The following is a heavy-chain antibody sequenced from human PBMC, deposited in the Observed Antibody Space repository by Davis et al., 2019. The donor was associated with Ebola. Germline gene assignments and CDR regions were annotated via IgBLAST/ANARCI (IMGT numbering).Heavy chain of an antibody. J-gene: IGHJ4*02. D-gene: IGHD3-10*01. Sequence: SSAAPGLPFSRHSMTRVPQAPEKGLEWVSSISSSSFYIYYADSVKGRFTISRDNAKNSLYLQMNSLRAEDTAVYYCARGSTMVQGIRFDYWCQGTLVTVSS. V-gene: IGHV3-21*01. CDR2: ISSSSFYI. CDR1: GLPFSRHS. CDR3: ARGSTMVQGIRFDY.